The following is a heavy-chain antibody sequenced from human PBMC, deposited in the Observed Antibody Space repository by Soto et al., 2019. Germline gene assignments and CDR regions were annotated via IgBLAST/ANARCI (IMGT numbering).Heavy chain of an antibody. CDR3: ARYGALGENYYYYGMDV. CDR2: ISAYNGNT. D-gene: IGHD3-16*01. CDR1: GYTFTSYG. J-gene: IGHJ6*02. V-gene: IGHV1-18*01. Sequence: QVQLVQSGAEVKKPGASVKVSCKASGYTFTSYGISWVRQSPGQGLEWMGWISAYNGNTNYAQKLQGRVTMTTDTSTSTVYMELRSLRSDDTAVYYCARYGALGENYYYYGMDVWGQGTKVTVSS.